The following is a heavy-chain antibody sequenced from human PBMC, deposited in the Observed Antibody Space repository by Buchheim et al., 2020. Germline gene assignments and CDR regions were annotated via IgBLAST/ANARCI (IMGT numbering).Heavy chain of an antibody. J-gene: IGHJ4*02. CDR2: ISGSGGSP. CDR1: GFTFSSYA. D-gene: IGHD3-3*01. CDR3: AKGLDDFWSGYYTGELGSDY. Sequence: EVQLLESGGGLVQPGGSLRLSCAASGFTFSSYAMSWVRQAPGKGLEWVSAISGSGGSPYYADSVKGRFTIPRDNSKNTLYLQMNSLRAEDTAVYYCAKGLDDFWSGYYTGELGSDYWGQGTL. V-gene: IGHV3-23*01.